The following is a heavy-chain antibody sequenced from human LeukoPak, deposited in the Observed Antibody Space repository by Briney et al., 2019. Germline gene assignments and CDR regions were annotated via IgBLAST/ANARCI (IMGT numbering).Heavy chain of an antibody. CDR3: ARDRGGYSGYDPKLYYYYYMDV. Sequence: ASVKVSCKASGYTLTSYYMHWVRQAPGQGLEWMGWINPYSGVANYAQKFQGRVTMTRDTSISTAYMELKRLRSDDTAVFYCARDRGGYSGYDPKLYYYYYMDVWGKGTTVTVSS. CDR2: INPYSGVA. D-gene: IGHD5-12*01. V-gene: IGHV1-2*02. J-gene: IGHJ6*03. CDR1: GYTLTSYY.